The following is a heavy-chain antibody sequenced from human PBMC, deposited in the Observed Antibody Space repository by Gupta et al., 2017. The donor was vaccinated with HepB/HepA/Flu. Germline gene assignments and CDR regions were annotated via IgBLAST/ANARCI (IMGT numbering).Heavy chain of an antibody. V-gene: IGHV3-30*03. D-gene: IGHD2-15*01. CDR2: ISNDGKNE. CDR3: ARALVGDCSGGSCYSSWFDP. CDR1: EFTFISYV. J-gene: IGHJ5*02. Sequence: AQLVESGGGAVQPGRSLRLSCAASEFTFISYVLHWVRQAPGKGLEWVAVISNDGKNEYYADSVKGRFTISRDNSENTVYLQMTSLRSEDTAVYYCARALVGDCSGGSCYSSWFDPWGQGTLVTVSS.